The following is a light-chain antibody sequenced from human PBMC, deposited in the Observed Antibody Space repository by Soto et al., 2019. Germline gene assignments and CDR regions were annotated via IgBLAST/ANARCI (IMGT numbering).Light chain of an antibody. V-gene: IGLV2-14*01. J-gene: IGLJ2*01. Sequence: QSALTQPASVSGSPGQMITISCAGTKFDIGSYNYVSWYRQHPGEAPKLIIFEVNNRPSGISNRFSGSKSGNSASLTISGLQVEDEAHYFCSSYTSASALAIFGGGTKLTVL. CDR2: EVN. CDR1: KFDIGSYNY. CDR3: SSYTSASALAI.